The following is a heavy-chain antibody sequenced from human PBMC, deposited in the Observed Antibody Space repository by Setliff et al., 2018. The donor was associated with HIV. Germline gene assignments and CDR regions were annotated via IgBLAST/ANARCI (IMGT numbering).Heavy chain of an antibody. J-gene: IGHJ3*02. D-gene: IGHD4-17*01. Sequence: SETLSLTCTVTGYSISSGYYWAWIRQPPGKGLEWIGYIYHAGNTYYNPSLKSRITISVDTSKNQISLRLNSLTAADSAVYYCARGTTLNVVPDAFDIWGQGTVVTVSS. CDR1: GYSISSGYY. V-gene: IGHV4-38-2*02. CDR3: ARGTTLNVVPDAFDI. CDR2: IYHAGNT.